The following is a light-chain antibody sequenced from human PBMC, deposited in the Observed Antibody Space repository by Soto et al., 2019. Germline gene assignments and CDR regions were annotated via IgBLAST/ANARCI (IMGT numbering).Light chain of an antibody. CDR3: QQYHNWPIT. Sequence: EIGMKNSPSTLSVCPGESATLSCRASQSVSSNLAWHQQKPGQAPRILMYDASTRATGISARFSGSGSGTEFTLTISSLQSEDFAVYYCQQYHNWPITFCQGTRLEIK. J-gene: IGKJ5*01. CDR1: QSVSSN. V-gene: IGKV3-15*01. CDR2: DAS.